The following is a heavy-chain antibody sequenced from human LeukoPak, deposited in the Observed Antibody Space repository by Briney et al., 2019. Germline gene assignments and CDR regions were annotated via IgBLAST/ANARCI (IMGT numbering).Heavy chain of an antibody. CDR1: GGSISSSSYY. J-gene: IGHJ4*02. D-gene: IGHD5-18*01. CDR3: ARQAPGYSYGYVY. CDR2: IYYSGST. V-gene: IGHV4-39*01. Sequence: PSETLSLTCTVSGGSISSSSYYWGWIRQPSGTGLEWIGSIYYSGSTYYNPSLKSRVTISVDTSKNQFSLKLSSVTAADTAVYYCARQAPGYSYGYVYWGQGTLVTVSS.